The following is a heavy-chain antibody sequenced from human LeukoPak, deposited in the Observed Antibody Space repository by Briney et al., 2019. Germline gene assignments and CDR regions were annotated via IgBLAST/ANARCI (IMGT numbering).Heavy chain of an antibody. Sequence: DPGGSLRLSCAASGFTFSSYAMSWVRQAPGKGLEWVSAISGSGGSTYYADSVKGRFTISRDNSKDTLYLQMNSLRVEDTAVYYCAKDSTNTYYYYYYMDVWGKGTTVTVSS. J-gene: IGHJ6*03. CDR1: GFTFSSYA. CDR2: ISGSGGST. V-gene: IGHV3-23*01. D-gene: IGHD2-8*01. CDR3: AKDSTNTYYYYYYMDV.